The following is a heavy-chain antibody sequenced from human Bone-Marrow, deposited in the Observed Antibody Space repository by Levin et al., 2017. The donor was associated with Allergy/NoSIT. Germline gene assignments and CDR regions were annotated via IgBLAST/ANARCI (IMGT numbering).Heavy chain of an antibody. Sequence: MPGGSLRLSCAASGHKFNDFYMSWIRQAPGKGLEWVSYISSGATTIFYADSVRGRFTISRDNVKNSLYLEMNSLRVEDTATYFCATHDSSGFLDEVLDLWGQGTMVIVS. CDR3: ATHDSSGFLDEVLDL. J-gene: IGHJ3*01. D-gene: IGHD3-22*01. V-gene: IGHV3-11*01. CDR2: ISSGATTI. CDR1: GHKFNDFY.